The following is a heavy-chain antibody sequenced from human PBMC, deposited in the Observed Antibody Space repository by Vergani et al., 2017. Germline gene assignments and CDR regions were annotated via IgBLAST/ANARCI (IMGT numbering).Heavy chain of an antibody. CDR1: GYTFTSYD. J-gene: IGHJ4*02. Sequence: QVQLVQSGAEVKKPGASVKVSCKASGYTFTSYDINWVRQATGQGLEWMGRMNSNSGNTGYAQKFQGRVTMTRNTSISTAYMEQWSLGSDDTAVYYCVREPGSTTVTRGGKFDYWSQGTLVTVSS. D-gene: IGHD4-17*01. CDR2: MNSNSGNT. CDR3: VREPGSTTVTRGGKFDY. V-gene: IGHV1-8*01.